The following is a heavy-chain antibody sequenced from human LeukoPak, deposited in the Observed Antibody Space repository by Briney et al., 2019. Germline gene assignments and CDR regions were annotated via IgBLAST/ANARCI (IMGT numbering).Heavy chain of an antibody. J-gene: IGHJ4*02. CDR2: SGHGGDT. V-gene: IGHV3-23*01. Sequence: GGSLRLSCAASGFTFSTYAMYWVRQAPGKGLEWVSASGHGGDTYYADSVKGRFTISRDISKNTLYLEMNSLRAEDTAVYYCAKGSPQYYFDYWGQGTLVTVSS. D-gene: IGHD6-19*01. CDR1: GFTFSTYA. CDR3: AKGSPQYYFDY.